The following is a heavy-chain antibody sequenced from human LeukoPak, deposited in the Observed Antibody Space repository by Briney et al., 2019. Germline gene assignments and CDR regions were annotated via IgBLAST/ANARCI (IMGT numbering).Heavy chain of an antibody. Sequence: PSETLSLTCTVSGGSISSYYWSWLRQPPGKGLEWIGYIYYSGSTNYNPSLKSRVTISVDTSKNQFSLKLSSVTAADTAVYYCARDRPYDILTGHGGAFDIWGQGTMVTVSS. CDR3: ARDRPYDILTGHGGAFDI. J-gene: IGHJ3*02. D-gene: IGHD3-9*01. CDR1: GGSISSYY. CDR2: IYYSGST. V-gene: IGHV4-59*01.